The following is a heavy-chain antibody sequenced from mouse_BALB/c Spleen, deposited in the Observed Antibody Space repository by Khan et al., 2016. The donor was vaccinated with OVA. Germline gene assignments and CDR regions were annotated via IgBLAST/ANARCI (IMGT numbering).Heavy chain of an antibody. CDR3: ARGGWSYTLDY. CDR1: GFNIKDTY. V-gene: IGHV14-3*02. D-gene: IGHD1-1*02. J-gene: IGHJ4*01. CDR2: IDPANDDT. Sequence: VQLQQPGADLVKPGASVKLSCTASGFNIKDTYMHWVKLRPEQGLAWIGRIDPANDDTKYDPKFQDRATITTDTSSNTAYLQLSSLTSEDTAVYYCARGGWSYTLDYWGQGTSVTVSS.